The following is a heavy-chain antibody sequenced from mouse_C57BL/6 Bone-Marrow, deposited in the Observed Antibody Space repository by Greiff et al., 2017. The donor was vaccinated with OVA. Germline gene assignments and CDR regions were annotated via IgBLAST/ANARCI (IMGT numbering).Heavy chain of an antibody. CDR1: GFTFSSYG. Sequence: EVKVVESGGDLVKPGGSLKLSCAASGFTFSSYGMSWVRQTPDKRLEWVATISSGGSYTYYPDSVKGRFTISRDNAKNTLYLQMSSLKSEDTAMYYCARGDWDGAWFAYWGQGTLVTVSA. V-gene: IGHV5-6*02. CDR3: ARGDWDGAWFAY. J-gene: IGHJ3*01. CDR2: ISSGGSYT. D-gene: IGHD4-1*01.